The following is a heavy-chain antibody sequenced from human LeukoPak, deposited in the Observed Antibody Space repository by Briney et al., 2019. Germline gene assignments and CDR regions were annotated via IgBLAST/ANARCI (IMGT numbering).Heavy chain of an antibody. CDR2: ISGGDGST. CDR1: GFTFSSYA. Sequence: GGSLRLSCAASGFTFSSYAMSWVRQAPGKGLEWVSGISGGDGSTYYADSVKGRFTISRDYSKNTLYLQMNSLRAEETAIYYCAKNRGYSSSGHDYWGQGTLVTVSS. CDR3: AKNRGYSSSGHDY. J-gene: IGHJ4*02. V-gene: IGHV3-23*01. D-gene: IGHD6-6*01.